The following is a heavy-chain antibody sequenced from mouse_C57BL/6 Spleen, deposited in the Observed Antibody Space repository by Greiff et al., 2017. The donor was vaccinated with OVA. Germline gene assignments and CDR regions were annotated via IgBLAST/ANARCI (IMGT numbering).Heavy chain of an antibody. J-gene: IGHJ3*01. D-gene: IGHD1-1*01. V-gene: IGHV1-26*01. CDR2: INPNNGGT. CDR3: ARDYGSLAY. CDR1: GYTFTDYY. Sequence: EVQLQQSGPELVKPGASVKISCKASGYTFTDYYMNWVKQSHGKSLEWIGDINPNNGGTSYNQKFKGKATLTVDKSSSTAYMELRSLTSEDSVVYYCARDYGSLAYWGQGTLVTVSA.